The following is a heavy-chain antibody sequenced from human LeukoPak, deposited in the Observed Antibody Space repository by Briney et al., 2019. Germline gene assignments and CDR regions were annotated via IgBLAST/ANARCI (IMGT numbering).Heavy chain of an antibody. V-gene: IGHV4-59*01. CDR3: ARELTVAGKTIFDS. CDR1: GDSITSSC. CDR2: IYCRGST. Sequence: SETRSLTCTGSGDSITSSCWSWIRQPPGKGLDWIGYIYCRGSTNYNPSLKSRVTMSVDASKNQFSLKLNSVTAADTAVYYCARELTVAGKTIFDSWGQGALVTVSS. D-gene: IGHD6-19*01. J-gene: IGHJ4*02.